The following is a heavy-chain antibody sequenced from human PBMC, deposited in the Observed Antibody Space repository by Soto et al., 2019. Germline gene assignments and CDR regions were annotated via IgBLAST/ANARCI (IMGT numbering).Heavy chain of an antibody. Sequence: SETLSLTCAVYGGSFSGYYWSWIRQPPGKGLGWIGEINHSGSTNYNPSLKSRVTISVDTSKNQFSLKLGSVTAADTAVYYCARGGYDFWSGYYTDNWFDPWGQGTLVTVSS. CDR3: ARGGYDFWSGYYTDNWFDP. CDR2: INHSGST. D-gene: IGHD3-3*01. CDR1: GGSFSGYY. V-gene: IGHV4-34*01. J-gene: IGHJ5*02.